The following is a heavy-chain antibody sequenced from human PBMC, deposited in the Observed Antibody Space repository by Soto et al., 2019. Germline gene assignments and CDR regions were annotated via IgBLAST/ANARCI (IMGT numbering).Heavy chain of an antibody. J-gene: IGHJ6*02. CDR3: ARDFVVGGPTINYYYGMDV. CDR2: INSDGSST. V-gene: IGHV3-74*01. D-gene: IGHD1-26*01. CDR1: GFTFSNYA. Sequence: GGSLRLSCAASGFTFSNYAMSWVRQAPGKGLEWVSRINSDGSSTSYADSVKGRFTISRDNAKNTLYLQMNSLRAEDTAVYYCARDFVVGGPTINYYYGMDVWGQGTTVTVSS.